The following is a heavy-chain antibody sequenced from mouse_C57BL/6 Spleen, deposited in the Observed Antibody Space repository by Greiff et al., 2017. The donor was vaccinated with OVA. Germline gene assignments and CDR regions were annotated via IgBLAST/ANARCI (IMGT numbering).Heavy chain of an antibody. CDR2: ISYDGSN. J-gene: IGHJ2*01. CDR1: GYSITSGYY. D-gene: IGHD2-2*01. CDR3: ARDRTTMVTTVFDY. V-gene: IGHV3-6*01. Sequence: EVKLMESGPGLVKPSQSLSLTCSVTGYSITSGYYWNWIRQFPGNKLEWMGYISYDGSNNYNPSLKNRISITRDTSKNQFFLKLNSVTTEDTATYYCARDRTTMVTTVFDYWGQGTTLTVSS.